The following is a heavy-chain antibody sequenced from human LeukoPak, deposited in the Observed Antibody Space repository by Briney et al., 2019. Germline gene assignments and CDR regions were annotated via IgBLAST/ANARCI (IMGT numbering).Heavy chain of an antibody. V-gene: IGHV3-11*04. Sequence: GSLRLSCAASGFTFSDYYMSWIRQAPGKGLEWVSYISSSGSTIYYADSVKGRFTISRDNSKNTPYLQMNSLRAEDTAVYYCARAMATGAFDYWGQGTLVTVSS. CDR3: ARAMATGAFDY. J-gene: IGHJ4*02. D-gene: IGHD5-24*01. CDR1: GFTFSDYY. CDR2: ISSSGSTI.